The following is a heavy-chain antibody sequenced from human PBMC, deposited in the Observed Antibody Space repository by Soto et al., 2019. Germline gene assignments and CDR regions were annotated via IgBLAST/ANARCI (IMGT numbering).Heavy chain of an antibody. CDR2: IIPIFGTA. D-gene: IGHD4-17*01. CDR1: GGTFSSYA. Sequence: SVKVSCKASGGTFSSYAISWVRQAPGQGLEWMGGIIPIFGTANYAQKFQGRVTITADESTSTAYMELSSLRSEDTAVYYCARLSYGDNWFDPWGQGTLVTVSS. CDR3: ARLSYGDNWFDP. V-gene: IGHV1-69*13. J-gene: IGHJ5*02.